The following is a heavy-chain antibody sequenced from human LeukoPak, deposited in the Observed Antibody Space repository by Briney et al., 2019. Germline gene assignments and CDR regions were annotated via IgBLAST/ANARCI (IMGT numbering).Heavy chain of an antibody. CDR2: ISYDGSNK. J-gene: IGHJ6*02. Sequence: GGSLRLSCAASGFTFSSYGMHWVRQAPGKGLEWVAVISYDGSNKYYADSVKGRFTISRDNSKNTLYLQVNSLRAEDTAVYYCASNVGMDVWGQGTTVTVSS. V-gene: IGHV3-30*03. CDR3: ASNVGMDV. CDR1: GFTFSSYG.